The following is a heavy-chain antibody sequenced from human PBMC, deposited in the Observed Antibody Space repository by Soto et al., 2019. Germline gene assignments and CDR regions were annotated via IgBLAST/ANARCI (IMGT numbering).Heavy chain of an antibody. Sequence: EVQLLESGGGLVQPGGSLRLSCAASGLTFSSYAMSWVRQAPGKGLEWVSGISGSGISTYYADSVKGRFTISGDNSKNTLYLQMNSLRAEDTAVYYCAKNSESSAYSSFDYWGQGTLVTVSS. CDR2: ISGSGIST. D-gene: IGHD3-22*01. CDR1: GLTFSSYA. CDR3: AKNSESSAYSSFDY. V-gene: IGHV3-23*01. J-gene: IGHJ4*02.